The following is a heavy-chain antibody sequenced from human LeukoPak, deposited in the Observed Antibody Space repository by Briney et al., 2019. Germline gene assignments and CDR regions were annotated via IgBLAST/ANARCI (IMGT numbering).Heavy chain of an antibody. CDR1: GGSISSYY. V-gene: IGHV4-59*08. Sequence: SETLPLTCTVSGGSISSYYWSWIRQPPGKGLEWTGYIYYSGSTNYNPSLKSRVTISVDTSKNQFSLKLSSVTAADTAVYYCARRGPGFDPWGQGTLVTVSS. CDR3: ARRGPGFDP. D-gene: IGHD1-14*01. J-gene: IGHJ5*02. CDR2: IYYSGST.